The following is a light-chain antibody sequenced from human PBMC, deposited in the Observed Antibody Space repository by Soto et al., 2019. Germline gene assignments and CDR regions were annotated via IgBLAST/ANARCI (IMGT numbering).Light chain of an antibody. CDR2: EAS. CDR3: QQFSSYPLT. J-gene: IGKJ4*01. CDR1: QSVSSN. Sequence: EIVMTQSPATLSVSPGERATLSCRASQSVSSNLAWYQQKPGQAPRLLMYEASTRATGIPARFSGGGSGTDFTLTISRLEPEDFAVYYCQQFSSYPLTFGGGTKVDIK. V-gene: IGKV3D-15*01.